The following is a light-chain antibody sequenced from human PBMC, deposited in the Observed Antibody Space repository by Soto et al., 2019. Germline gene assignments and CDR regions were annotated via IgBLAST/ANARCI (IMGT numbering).Light chain of an antibody. CDR1: QSVSSSY. CDR3: QHYGSSWT. V-gene: IGKV3-20*01. CDR2: GAS. J-gene: IGKJ1*01. Sequence: EIVLTQSPGTLSLSPWERATLSCRASQSVSSSYLAWYQQKPGQAPRLLIYGASSRATGIPDRFSGSGSGTDFTLTISRLEPEDFAVYYCQHYGSSWTFGQGTKVDIK.